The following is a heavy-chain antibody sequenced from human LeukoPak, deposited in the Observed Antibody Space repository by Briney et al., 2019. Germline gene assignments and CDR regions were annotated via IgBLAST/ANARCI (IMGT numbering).Heavy chain of an antibody. CDR3: AKSVFWHHYYYGMDV. CDR2: IRYDGSNK. D-gene: IGHD3-9*01. V-gene: IGHV3-30*02. J-gene: IGHJ6*02. Sequence: PGGSLRLSCAASGFTFSSYGMHWVRQAPGKGLEWVAFIRYDGSNKYYADSVKGRFTISRDNSKNTLYLQMNSLRAEDTAVYYCAKSVFWHHYYYGMDVWGQGTTVTVSS. CDR1: GFTFSSYG.